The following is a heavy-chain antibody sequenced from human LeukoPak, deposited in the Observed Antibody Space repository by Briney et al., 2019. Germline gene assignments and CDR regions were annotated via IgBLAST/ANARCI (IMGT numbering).Heavy chain of an antibody. J-gene: IGHJ4*02. CDR3: AKVSVFLRYFDLNPAGYYFDY. Sequence: GGSLRLSCAASGFTFSSYAMSWVRQAPGKGLEWVSAISGSGGGTYYADSVKGRFTISRDNSKNTLHLQMNSLRAEDTAVYYCAKVSVFLRYFDLNPAGYYFDYWGQGTLVTVSS. CDR2: ISGSGGGT. V-gene: IGHV3-23*01. D-gene: IGHD3-9*01. CDR1: GFTFSSYA.